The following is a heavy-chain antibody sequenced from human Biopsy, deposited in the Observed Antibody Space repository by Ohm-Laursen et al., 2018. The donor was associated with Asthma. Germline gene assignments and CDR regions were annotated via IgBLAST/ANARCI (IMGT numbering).Heavy chain of an antibody. Sequence: SLRLSCTAAGFTFSSYSMNWVRQAPGKGLEWVSYISSSSSTIYYADSVKGRFTISRDNAKNSLYLQLNSLRDEDTAVYYCARPRWGPYGYWGQGTLVTVSS. CDR2: ISSSSSTI. D-gene: IGHD4-17*01. V-gene: IGHV3-48*02. CDR3: ARPRWGPYGY. J-gene: IGHJ4*02. CDR1: GFTFSSYS.